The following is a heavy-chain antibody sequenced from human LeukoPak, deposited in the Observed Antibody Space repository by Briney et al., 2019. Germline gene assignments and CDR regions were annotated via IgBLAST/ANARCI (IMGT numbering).Heavy chain of an antibody. V-gene: IGHV4-39*07. Sequence: SETLSLTCTVSGGSISSSSYYWGWIRQPPGKGLEWIGSIYYSGSTYYNPSLKSRVTISVDTSKNQFSLKLSSVTAADTAVYYCAKTGEYSYGYGDAFDIWGQGTMVTVSS. D-gene: IGHD5-18*01. CDR3: AKTGEYSYGYGDAFDI. CDR2: IYYSGST. CDR1: GGSISSSSYY. J-gene: IGHJ3*02.